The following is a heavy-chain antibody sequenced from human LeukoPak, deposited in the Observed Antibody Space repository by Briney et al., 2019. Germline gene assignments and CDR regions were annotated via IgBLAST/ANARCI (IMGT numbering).Heavy chain of an antibody. D-gene: IGHD1-26*01. CDR3: AKPSGSDPVDY. Sequence: GGSLRLSCAASGFTFRSYAMSWVRQAPGKGLEWVSAISGSGGSTYYADSVKGRFTISRDKSKNTLYLQMNSLRAKDTAVYYCAKPSGSDPVDYWGQGTLVTVSS. J-gene: IGHJ4*02. CDR1: GFTFRSYA. V-gene: IGHV3-23*01. CDR2: ISGSGGST.